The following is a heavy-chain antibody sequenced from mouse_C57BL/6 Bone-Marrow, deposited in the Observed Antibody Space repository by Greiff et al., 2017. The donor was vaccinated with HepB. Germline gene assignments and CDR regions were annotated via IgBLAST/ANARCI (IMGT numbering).Heavy chain of an antibody. D-gene: IGHD3-2*02. CDR2: IYPRSGNT. V-gene: IGHV1-81*01. Sequence: QVQLQQSGAELARPGASVKLSCKASGYTFTSYGISWVKQRTGQGLEWIGEIYPRSGNTYYNGKFKGKATLTADKSSSTAYMELRSLTSEDSAVYFCASGGLSTWFAYWGQGTLVTVSA. CDR3: ASGGLSTWFAY. CDR1: GYTFTSYG. J-gene: IGHJ3*01.